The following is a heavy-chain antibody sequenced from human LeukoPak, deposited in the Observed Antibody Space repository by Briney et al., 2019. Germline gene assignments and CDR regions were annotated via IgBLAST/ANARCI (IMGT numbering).Heavy chain of an antibody. J-gene: IGHJ6*03. Sequence: ASVKVSCKASGYTFTSYDINWVRQATGQGLEWMGWMNPNSGNTGYAQKFQGRVTITRNTSISKAYIELSSLRSEDTAVYYCARGEGGYSSGWFNYYYYYMDVWGKGTTVTVSS. CDR1: GYTFTSYD. D-gene: IGHD6-19*01. CDR2: MNPNSGNT. V-gene: IGHV1-8*03. CDR3: ARGEGGYSSGWFNYYYYYMDV.